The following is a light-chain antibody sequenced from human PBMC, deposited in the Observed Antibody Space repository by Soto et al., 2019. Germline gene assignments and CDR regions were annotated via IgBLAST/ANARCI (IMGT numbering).Light chain of an antibody. CDR2: EVS. J-gene: IGLJ1*01. CDR1: RSDVGGYNY. Sequence: QSVLTQPASVSGSPGQSISISCTGTRSDVGGYNYVSWYEQHPGKAPKLMIYEVSNRPSGVSNRFSGSKSGNTASLTISRLQAEDEADYYCSSYTSSSTYVFGTGTKVTVL. CDR3: SSYTSSSTYV. V-gene: IGLV2-14*01.